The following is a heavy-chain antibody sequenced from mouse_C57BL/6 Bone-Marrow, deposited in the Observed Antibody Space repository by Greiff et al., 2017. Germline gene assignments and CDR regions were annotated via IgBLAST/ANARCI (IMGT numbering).Heavy chain of an antibody. J-gene: IGHJ2*01. D-gene: IGHD1-1*01. CDR3: TSYYYGSSPYYFDY. CDR2: IDPENGDP. CDR1: GFNIKDDY. Sequence: VQLQQSGAELVRPGASVKLSCTASGFNIKDDYMHWVKQRPEQGLEWIGWIDPENGDPEYASKFQGKATIPAATSSNTAYLQLSSLTSEDTAVYYCTSYYYGSSPYYFDYWGQGTTLTVSS. V-gene: IGHV14-4*01.